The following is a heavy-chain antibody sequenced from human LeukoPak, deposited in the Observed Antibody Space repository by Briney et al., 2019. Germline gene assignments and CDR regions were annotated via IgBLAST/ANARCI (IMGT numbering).Heavy chain of an antibody. D-gene: IGHD6-13*01. CDR1: GGSVSSGSYY. Sequence: PSETLSLTCTVSGGSVSSGSYYWSWIRQPPGKGLEWIAYIYYSGSTNYNPSLKSRVTISVDTSKNQFSLKLSSVTAADTAVYYCARVGSITTAGILIRYYAMDFWGQGTTVTVSS. V-gene: IGHV4-61*01. J-gene: IGHJ6*02. CDR2: IYYSGST. CDR3: ARVGSITTAGILIRYYAMDF.